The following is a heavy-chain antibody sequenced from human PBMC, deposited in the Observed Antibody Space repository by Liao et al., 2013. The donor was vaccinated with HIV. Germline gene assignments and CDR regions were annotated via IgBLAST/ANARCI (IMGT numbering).Heavy chain of an antibody. V-gene: IGHV4-4*07. J-gene: IGHJ3*02. CDR2: IYSSGST. CDR1: GGSIRSYY. Sequence: QVQLQESGPGLVKASETLSLTCSVSGGSIRSYYWSWIRQPAGKGLEWIGRIYSSGSTNYKPSLKSRVTMSVDTSKNQFSLKLSAVTAADTAVYYCARGLGHYDRSDYYYDTFDIWGQGTMVTVSS. D-gene: IGHD3-22*01. CDR3: ARGLGHYDRSDYYYDTFDI.